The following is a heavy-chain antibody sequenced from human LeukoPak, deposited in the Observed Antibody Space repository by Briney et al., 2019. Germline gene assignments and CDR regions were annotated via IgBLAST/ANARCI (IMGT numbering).Heavy chain of an antibody. D-gene: IGHD2-2*01. J-gene: IGHJ5*02. CDR1: GGSTSSGDYY. CDR3: AREGGDIVVVPAAIDP. Sequence: SETLSLTCTVSGGSTSSGDYYWGWIRQPPGKGLEWIGYIYYSGSTYYNPSLKSRVTISVDTSKNQFSLKLSSVTAADTAVYYCAREGGDIVVVPAAIDPWGQGTLVTVSS. V-gene: IGHV4-30-4*08. CDR2: IYYSGST.